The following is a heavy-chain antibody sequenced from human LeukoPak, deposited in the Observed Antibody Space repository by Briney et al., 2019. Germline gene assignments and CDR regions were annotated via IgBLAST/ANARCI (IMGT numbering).Heavy chain of an antibody. CDR3: AKQRGAVRGALDV. V-gene: IGHV3-23*01. Sequence: GGSLRLSCAASGFTFSSYAMSWVRQTPGKGLEWVSAVSGSGGSTDHADSVKGRFTISRDNSKNTLYLQMNSLRAEDTALYYCAKQRGAVRGALDVWGQGTTVTVSS. CDR2: VSGSGGST. J-gene: IGHJ6*02. CDR1: GFTFSSYA. D-gene: IGHD3-10*01.